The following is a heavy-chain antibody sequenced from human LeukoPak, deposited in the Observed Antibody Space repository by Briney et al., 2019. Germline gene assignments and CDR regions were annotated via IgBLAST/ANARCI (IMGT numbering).Heavy chain of an antibody. CDR1: GGSISSSSYY. V-gene: IGHV4-39*07. CDR2: IYYSGST. D-gene: IGHD6-13*01. Sequence: SETLSLTCTVSGGSISSSSYYWGWIRQPPGKGLEWIGRIYYSGSTYYNPSLKSRVTISVDTSKNQFSLKLSSVTAADTAVYYCARGGSSSWLEFWFDPWGQGTLVTVSS. CDR3: ARGGSSSWLEFWFDP. J-gene: IGHJ5*02.